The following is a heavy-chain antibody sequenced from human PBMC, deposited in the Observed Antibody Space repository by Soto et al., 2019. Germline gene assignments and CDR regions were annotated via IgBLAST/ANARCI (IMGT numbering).Heavy chain of an antibody. CDR3: ARDAPPPELRFLEWHNYDYNGMDV. V-gene: IGHV1-69*05. CDR1: GGTFSSYA. J-gene: IGHJ6*02. CDR2: IIPIFGTA. D-gene: IGHD3-3*01. Sequence: GASVKVSCKASGGTFSSYAISWVRQAPGQGLEWMGGIIPIFGTANYAQKVQGRVTMTTDTSTSTAYMEVRSLRSDDTAIYYCARDAPPPELRFLEWHNYDYNGMDVWGQGTTVTVSS.